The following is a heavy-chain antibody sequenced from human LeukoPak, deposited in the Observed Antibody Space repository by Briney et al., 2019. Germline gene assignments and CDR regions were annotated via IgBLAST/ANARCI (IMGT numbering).Heavy chain of an antibody. J-gene: IGHJ3*02. Sequence: KPGGSLRLSCAASGFTFSDSYMSWIRQAPGKGLEWVSYISSSSSYTDYAGSVKGRFTIPRDNARNSLYLQMNSLRAEDTAVYYCAGEAGNDAFDIWGQGTMVTVSS. CDR2: ISSSSSYT. D-gene: IGHD6-13*01. CDR3: AGEAGNDAFDI. V-gene: IGHV3-11*06. CDR1: GFTFSDSY.